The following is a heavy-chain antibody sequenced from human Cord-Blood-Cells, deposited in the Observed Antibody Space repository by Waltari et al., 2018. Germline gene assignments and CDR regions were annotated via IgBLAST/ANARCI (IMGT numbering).Heavy chain of an antibody. CDR1: GGAISSYY. J-gene: IGHJ6*02. V-gene: IGHV4-4*07. CDR3: ARDHIYSGYDVGRDSYYYYGMDV. D-gene: IGHD5-12*01. Sequence: QVQLQESGPGLVKPSETLSLTCTVSGGAISSYYWSWIRHPSGKGLTGRWRIYTSGSTNYNPSLKSRVTMSVDTSKNQFSLKLSSVTAADTAVYYCARDHIYSGYDVGRDSYYYYGMDVWGQGTTVTVSS. CDR2: IYTSGST.